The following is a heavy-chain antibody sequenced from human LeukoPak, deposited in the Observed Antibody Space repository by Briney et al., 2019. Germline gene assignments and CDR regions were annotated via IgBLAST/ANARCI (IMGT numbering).Heavy chain of an antibody. V-gene: IGHV1-8*01. CDR1: GYTFTSYD. CDR2: MNPNSGNT. CDR3: ARGSHYYHSSDY. Sequence: GASVKVSCKASGYTFTSYDINWVRQATGQGLEWMGWMNPNSGNTGYAQKFQGRVTMTRNTSISTAYMELSSLRSEDTAVYYCARGSHYYHSSDYWGQGTLVTVSS. D-gene: IGHD3-22*01. J-gene: IGHJ4*02.